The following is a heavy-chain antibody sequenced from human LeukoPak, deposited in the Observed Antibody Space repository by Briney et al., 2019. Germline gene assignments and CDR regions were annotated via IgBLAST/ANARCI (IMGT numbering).Heavy chain of an antibody. J-gene: IGHJ4*02. V-gene: IGHV3-9*02. D-gene: IGHD5-18*01. Sequence: GGSLRLSCAPSGFTSAVYATHWVRQAPGEGLEWVSGISWISGSIGYADSVKGRFTISRDNAKNSLYLQMNSLRAEDMDLYYCAKDLSSYGYEGLDYWGQGTLVTVSS. CDR2: ISWISGSI. CDR3: AKDLSSYGYEGLDY. CDR1: GFTSAVYA.